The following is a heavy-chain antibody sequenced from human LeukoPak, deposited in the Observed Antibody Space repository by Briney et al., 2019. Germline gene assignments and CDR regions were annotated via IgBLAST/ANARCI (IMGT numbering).Heavy chain of an antibody. CDR1: GGSVSSGSYY. CDR3: ARVPGGGTAAN. D-gene: IGHD1-7*01. V-gene: IGHV4-61*01. CDR2: IYYSGST. Sequence: SETLSLTCTVSGGSVSSGSYYWSWIRQPPGKGLEWIGYIYYSGSTNYNPSLKSQVTISVDTSKNQFSLKLRSVTAADTAVYYCARVPGGGTAANWGQGTMVTVSS. J-gene: IGHJ3*01.